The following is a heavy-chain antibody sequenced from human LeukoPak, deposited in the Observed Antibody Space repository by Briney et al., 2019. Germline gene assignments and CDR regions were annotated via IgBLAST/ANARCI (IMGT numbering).Heavy chain of an antibody. D-gene: IGHD3-16*02. CDR3: ARDSMMITFGGVIVNTHYFDY. CDR1: GGTFSSYA. Sequence: GASVKVSCKASGGTFSSYAISWVRQAPGQGLEWMGGIIPIFGTANYAQKFQGRVTITADKSTSTAYMELSSLRSEDTAVYYCARDSMMITFGGVIVNTHYFDYWGQGTLGTVSS. CDR2: IIPIFGTA. J-gene: IGHJ4*02. V-gene: IGHV1-69*06.